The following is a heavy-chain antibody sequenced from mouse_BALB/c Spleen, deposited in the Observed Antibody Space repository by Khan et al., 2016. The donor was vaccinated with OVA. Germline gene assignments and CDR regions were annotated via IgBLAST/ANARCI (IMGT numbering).Heavy chain of an antibody. J-gene: IGHJ1*01. V-gene: IGHV4-1*02. CDR3: ARRYWYFDG. Sequence: EVELVESGGGLVQPGGSLKLSCAASGFDFSRYWMSWVRQAPGKGLEWIGEINPDRSTIIYTPSLKGKFIISRDNAKNTLYLQMSKVRSEDSALYFCARRYWYFDGWGAGTTVTVSS. CDR1: GFDFSRYW. CDR2: INPDRSTI.